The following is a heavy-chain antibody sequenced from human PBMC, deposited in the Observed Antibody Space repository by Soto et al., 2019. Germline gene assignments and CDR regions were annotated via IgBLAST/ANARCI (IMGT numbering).Heavy chain of an antibody. CDR3: SKGAPGRTNDYGDY. CDR2: ISGRGSST. CDR1: GFTFDNFA. Sequence: EVQLVESGGGFVQPGGSLRLSCAASGFTFDNFAMSWVRQAPGRGLEWVSVISGRGSSTYYADSVKGRFTVSRDNSRTTLYLEMNSLRDEDTAIYYCSKGAPGRTNDYGDYWGQGTLVTVSS. D-gene: IGHD3-10*01. V-gene: IGHV3-23*04. J-gene: IGHJ4*02.